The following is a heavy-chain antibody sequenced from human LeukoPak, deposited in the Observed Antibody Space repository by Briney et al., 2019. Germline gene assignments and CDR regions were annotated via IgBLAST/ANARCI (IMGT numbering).Heavy chain of an antibody. CDR3: ARARVGDSSGYYPYYFDY. Sequence: GASVKVSRKASGYTFTSYDINWVRQATGQGLEWMGWMNPNSGNTGYAQKFQGRVTMTRNTSISTAYMELSSLRSEDTAVYYCARARVGDSSGYYPYYFDYWGQGTLVTVSS. CDR2: MNPNSGNT. CDR1: GYTFTSYD. J-gene: IGHJ4*02. V-gene: IGHV1-8*01. D-gene: IGHD3-22*01.